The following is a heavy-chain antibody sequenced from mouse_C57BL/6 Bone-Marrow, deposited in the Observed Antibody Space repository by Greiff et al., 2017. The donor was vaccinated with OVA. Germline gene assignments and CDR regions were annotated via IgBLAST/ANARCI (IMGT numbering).Heavy chain of an antibody. D-gene: IGHD1-1*01. Sequence: VQLQQSGAELVRPGTSVKLSCKASGYTFTNYWMHWVKQRPGQGLEWIGVIAPSDSYSNYNQKFKGRATLTVDTSSSTAYMHLSSLTSEDSAVYYCADYGSRLSLHCGGRGNSLTV. CDR1: GYTFTNYW. J-gene: IGHJ2*02. CDR2: IAPSDSYS. CDR3: ADYGSRLSLHC. V-gene: IGHV1-59*01.